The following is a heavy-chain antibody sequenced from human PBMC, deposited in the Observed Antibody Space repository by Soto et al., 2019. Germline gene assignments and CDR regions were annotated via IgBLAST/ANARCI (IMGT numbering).Heavy chain of an antibody. CDR2: IYDSGST. CDR3: ARGALRWSTSWDFDY. CDR1: GGSISSGGYS. Sequence: SETLSLTCAVSGGSISSGGYSWSWIRQPPGKGLEWIGYIYDSGSTYYNPSLKSRVTISVDRSKNQFSLNLNSVTAADTAVYNCARGALRWSTSWDFDYWGQGILVTVSS. J-gene: IGHJ4*02. D-gene: IGHD4-17*01. V-gene: IGHV4-30-2*01.